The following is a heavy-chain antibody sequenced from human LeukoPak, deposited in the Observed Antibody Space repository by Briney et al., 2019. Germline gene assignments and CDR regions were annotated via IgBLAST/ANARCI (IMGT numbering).Heavy chain of an antibody. CDR2: IYYSGST. J-gene: IGHJ5*02. D-gene: IGHD5-12*01. CDR1: GGSISSSSYY. Sequence: PSETLSLTCTVSGGSISSSSYYWGWIRQPPGKGPEWVAYIYYSGSTNYNPSLKSRVTISVDTSKNQFSLNLSSVTAADTAAYYCARAWGSYSGYDQNWFDPWGQGTLVTVSS. V-gene: IGHV4-61*05. CDR3: ARAWGSYSGYDQNWFDP.